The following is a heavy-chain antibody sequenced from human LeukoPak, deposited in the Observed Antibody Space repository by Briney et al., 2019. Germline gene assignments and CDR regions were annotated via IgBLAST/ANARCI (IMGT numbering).Heavy chain of an antibody. Sequence: SETLSLTCAVAGGSINNNNWWSWVRQTPGQGLEWIGEIHHSGGTNYNPSLKGRVTISVDTSKNQFSLKLSSVTAANTAVYYCARGPPRYYYDNSGSDYWGQGTLSPSPQ. CDR3: ARGPPRYYYDNSGSDY. J-gene: IGHJ4*02. D-gene: IGHD3-22*01. CDR1: GGSINNNNW. CDR2: IHHSGGT. V-gene: IGHV4-4*02.